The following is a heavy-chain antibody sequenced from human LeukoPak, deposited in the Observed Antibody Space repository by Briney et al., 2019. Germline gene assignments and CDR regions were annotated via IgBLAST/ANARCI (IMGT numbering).Heavy chain of an antibody. CDR2: INPNSGGT. V-gene: IGHV1-2*02. Sequence: ASVKVSCKASGYTFTGYYMHWVRQAPGQGLEWMGWINPNSGGTNYAQKFQGRVTMTRDTSISIAYMELSRLRSDDTAVYYCARGPTVVTQYYFDYWGQGTLVTVSS. CDR3: ARGPTVVTQYYFDY. CDR1: GYTFTGYY. D-gene: IGHD4-23*01. J-gene: IGHJ4*02.